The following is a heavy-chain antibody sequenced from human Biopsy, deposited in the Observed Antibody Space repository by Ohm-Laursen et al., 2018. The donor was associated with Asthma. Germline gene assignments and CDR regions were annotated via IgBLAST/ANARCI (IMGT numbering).Heavy chain of an antibody. J-gene: IGHJ4*02. V-gene: IGHV3-30-3*01. CDR1: GFTFSSYA. D-gene: IGHD3-3*01. Sequence: SLRLSCAAFGFTFSSYAMYWVRQAPGKGLEWVAVGGSYYDGGLKYYADSVNGRFTVSRDDSKNTLYLQMNSLRPDDTAVYYCARDVMEWYLPAFDFWGQGTLVTVSS. CDR2: GGSYYDGGLK. CDR3: ARDVMEWYLPAFDF.